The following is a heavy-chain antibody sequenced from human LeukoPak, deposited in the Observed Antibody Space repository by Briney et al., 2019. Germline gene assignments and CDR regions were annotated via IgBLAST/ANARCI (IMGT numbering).Heavy chain of an antibody. D-gene: IGHD5-24*01. Sequence: SVKVSCKASGGTFSSYAISWVRQAPGQGLEWMGGIIPIFGTANYAQKFQGRVTITADKSTSTAYMELSSLRSEDTAVYYCARVGDGYTHVFDYWGQGTLVTVSS. CDR3: ARVGDGYTHVFDY. CDR2: IIPIFGTA. V-gene: IGHV1-69*06. CDR1: GGTFSSYA. J-gene: IGHJ4*02.